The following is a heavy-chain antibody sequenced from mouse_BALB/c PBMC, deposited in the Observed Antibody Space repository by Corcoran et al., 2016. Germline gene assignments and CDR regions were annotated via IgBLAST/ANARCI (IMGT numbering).Heavy chain of an antibody. Sequence: VTLKESGSGILQPSQTLSLTCSFSGFSLSTSVMGVSWIRQPSGKGLEWLAHIYWDDDKRYNPSLKSRLTISKDPSRNQIFLKITSVDTADTATYYCARRDGYPFDSGGPGTTLSLSS. CDR1: GFSLSTSVMG. CDR2: IYWDDDK. J-gene: IGHJ2*01. D-gene: IGHD2-2*01. V-gene: IGHV8-12*01. CDR3: ARRDGYPFDS.